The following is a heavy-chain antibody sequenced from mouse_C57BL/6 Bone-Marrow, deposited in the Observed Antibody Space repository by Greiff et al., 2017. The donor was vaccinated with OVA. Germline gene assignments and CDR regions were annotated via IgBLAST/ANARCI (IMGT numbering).Heavy chain of an antibody. V-gene: IGHV1-80*01. CDR3: ARSSYYYGLDY. Sequence: VQLQQSGAELVKPGASVKISCNASGYAFSSYWMNWVKQRPGKGLEWIGQIYPGDGDTNYNGKFKGKATLTADKSSSTAYMQLSSLTSEDSAVYFWARSSYYYGLDYWGQGTTLTVSS. CDR1: GYAFSSYW. D-gene: IGHD1-1*01. J-gene: IGHJ2*01. CDR2: IYPGDGDT.